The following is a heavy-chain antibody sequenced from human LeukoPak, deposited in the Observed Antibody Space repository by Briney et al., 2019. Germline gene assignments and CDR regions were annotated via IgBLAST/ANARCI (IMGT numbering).Heavy chain of an antibody. Sequence: SQTLSLTCAISGDSVSSISVTWNWIRQSPSRGLEWLGRTYYRSKWFNDFAVSVKSRITINPDTSKNQFSLQLNSVTPEDTAVYYCARARSGRFDPWGQGTLVTVSS. CDR2: TYYRSKWFN. D-gene: IGHD1-26*01. CDR1: GDSVSSISVT. V-gene: IGHV6-1*01. CDR3: ARARSGRFDP. J-gene: IGHJ5*02.